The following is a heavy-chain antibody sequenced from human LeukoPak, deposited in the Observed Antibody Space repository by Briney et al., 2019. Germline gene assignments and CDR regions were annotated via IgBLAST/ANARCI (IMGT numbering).Heavy chain of an antibody. D-gene: IGHD5-18*01. J-gene: IGHJ4*02. CDR3: GKEVQYSFGY. CDR1: GFTFSSYA. V-gene: IGHV3-23*01. CDR2: ISGSGGCT. Sequence: GGSLRLSCAASGFTFSSYAMSWVRQAPGEGLEWVSAISGSGGCTYYADSVKGRFTISRHNSKNTLYLQMNSLRDEHTAVYYCGKEVQYSFGYWGQGTLVTVSS.